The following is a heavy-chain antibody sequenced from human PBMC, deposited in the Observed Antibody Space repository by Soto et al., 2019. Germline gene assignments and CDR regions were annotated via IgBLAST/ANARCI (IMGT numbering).Heavy chain of an antibody. D-gene: IGHD2-8*01. CDR2: ISGSGGST. CDR1: GFTFSSYA. V-gene: IGHV3-23*01. Sequence: GESLKISCAASGFTFSSYAMSWVRQAPGKGLEWVSAISGSGGSTYYADSVKGRFTISRDNSKNTLYLQMNSLRAEDTAVYYCAKGGDCTNGVCYGGDYWGQGTLVTVSS. J-gene: IGHJ4*02. CDR3: AKGGDCTNGVCYGGDY.